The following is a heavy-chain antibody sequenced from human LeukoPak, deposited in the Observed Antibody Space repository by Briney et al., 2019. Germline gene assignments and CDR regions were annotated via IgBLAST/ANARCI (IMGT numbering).Heavy chain of an antibody. Sequence: SVKVSCKTSGGTFNNSAISWVRQAPGQGLEWLGGIMPLFGTAGYAQKFQGRVTITKDESTRTVYLELTSLSSDDTAVYYCARDVHGDYGSGWFDPWGQGTLVSVSS. D-gene: IGHD4-17*01. CDR1: GGTFNNSA. V-gene: IGHV1-69*05. J-gene: IGHJ5*02. CDR2: IMPLFGTA. CDR3: ARDVHGDYGSGWFDP.